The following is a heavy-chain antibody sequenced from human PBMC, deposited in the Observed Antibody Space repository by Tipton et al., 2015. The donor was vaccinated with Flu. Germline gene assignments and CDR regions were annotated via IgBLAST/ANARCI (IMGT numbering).Heavy chain of an antibody. J-gene: IGHJ4*02. CDR2: IYYSGST. Sequence: TLSLTCTVSGGSISGYYWSWIRQPPGKGLEWIASIYYSGSTNYNPSLKSRVTISVDMSKNQFSLQLNSVTAADTAVYYCARRPGYYFDYWGQGTLVTVSS. V-gene: IGHV4-59*01. CDR3: ARRPGYYFDY. CDR1: GGSISGYY.